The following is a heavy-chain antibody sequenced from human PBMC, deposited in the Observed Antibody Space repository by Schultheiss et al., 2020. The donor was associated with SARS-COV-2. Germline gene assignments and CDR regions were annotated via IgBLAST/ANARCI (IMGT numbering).Heavy chain of an antibody. D-gene: IGHD6-19*01. J-gene: IGHJ6*03. Sequence: SETLSLTCTVSGGSISSSSYYWGWIRQPPGKGLEWIGEIYHSGSTNYNPSLKSRVTISVDKSKNQFSLKLSSVTAADTAVYYCARVRDSSGWYRYYYMDVWGKGTTVTVSS. V-gene: IGHV4-39*07. CDR3: ARVRDSSGWYRYYYMDV. CDR2: IYHSGST. CDR1: GGSISSSSYY.